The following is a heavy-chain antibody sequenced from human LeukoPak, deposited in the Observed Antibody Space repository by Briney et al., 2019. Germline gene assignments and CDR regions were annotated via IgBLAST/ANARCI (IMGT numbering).Heavy chain of an antibody. Sequence: ASVKVSCKASGYTFTSYDINWVRQATGQGLGWMGWMNPNSGNRGYAQKFQGRVTITTNTSISTAYMELSSLRSEDTAVYYCARVIPWDGYNPYYFDYWGQGTLVTVSS. CDR3: ARVIPWDGYNPYYFDY. D-gene: IGHD5-24*01. CDR1: GYTFTSYD. V-gene: IGHV1-8*03. CDR2: MNPNSGNR. J-gene: IGHJ4*02.